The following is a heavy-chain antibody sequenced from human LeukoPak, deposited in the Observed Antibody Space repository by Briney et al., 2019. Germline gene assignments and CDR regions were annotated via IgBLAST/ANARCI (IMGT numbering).Heavy chain of an antibody. CDR2: IDGDGSST. J-gene: IGHJ4*02. V-gene: IGHV3-74*01. Sequence: PGGSLRLSCAASGFTFSSYRMQWVRQAPGKGLVWVSRIDGDGSSTNYAGSVKGRFTISRDNAKSTLYLQMNSLRAEDTAVYYCARGYSGYFYYWGRGTLVTVSS. CDR3: ARGYSGYFYY. D-gene: IGHD5-12*01. CDR1: GFTFSSYR.